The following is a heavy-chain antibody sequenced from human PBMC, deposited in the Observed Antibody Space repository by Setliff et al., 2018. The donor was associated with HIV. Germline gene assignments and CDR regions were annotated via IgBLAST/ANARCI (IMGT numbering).Heavy chain of an antibody. CDR1: GGSISSHY. CDR2: IYYSGST. Sequence: PSETLSLTCTVSGGSISSHYWSWIRQPPGKGLEWIGYIYYSGSTNYNPSLKSRVTISVDTPKNQFSLKLSSVTAADTAVYYCARGLSIFGVATPGFYSFMDVWGKGTTVTVSS. CDR3: ARGLSIFGVATPGFYSFMDV. J-gene: IGHJ6*03. V-gene: IGHV4-59*11. D-gene: IGHD3-3*01.